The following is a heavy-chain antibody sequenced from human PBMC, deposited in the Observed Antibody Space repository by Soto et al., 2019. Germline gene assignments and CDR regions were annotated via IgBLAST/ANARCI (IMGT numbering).Heavy chain of an antibody. V-gene: IGHV3-23*01. CDR3: ARTVGDNMLYNWFDP. CDR2: IGGNSRTT. D-gene: IGHD3-16*01. CDR1: GFNFNIDA. Sequence: HPGGSLRLSCAASGFNFNIDAMTWVRQAPGMGLEWVATIGGNSRTTYYADSAKGRFTISRDNSKTTLYVQLNSLRVEDTAIYYCARTVGDNMLYNWFDPWGQGTLVTVSS. J-gene: IGHJ5*02.